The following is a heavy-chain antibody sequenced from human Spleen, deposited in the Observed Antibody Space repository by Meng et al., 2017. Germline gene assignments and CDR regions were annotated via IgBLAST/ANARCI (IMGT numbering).Heavy chain of an antibody. J-gene: IGHJ4*02. V-gene: IGHV4-31*03. D-gene: IGHD2-2*02. CDR2: IYYSGST. CDR3: AREPQGYCSSTSCYN. CDR1: GGSISSGGYY. Sequence: QVQVQESGPGLVKPSQTLSLTCTVSGGSISSGGYYWSWIRQHPGKGLEWIGYIYYSGSTYYNPSLKSRVTISVDTSKNQFSLKLSSVTAADTAVYYCAREPQGYCSSTSCYNWGQGTLVTVSS.